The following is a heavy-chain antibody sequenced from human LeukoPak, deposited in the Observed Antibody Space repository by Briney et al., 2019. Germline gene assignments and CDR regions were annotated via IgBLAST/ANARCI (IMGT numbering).Heavy chain of an antibody. Sequence: GGSLRLSCAVSGLAFDNYGMSWVRQAPGEGLEWVSSISNSGTYYADTVKGRFAISRDNSKNSVYLQMNSLRGDDTAIYYCARRAGATMSGTGRYFDYWGQGILVTVYS. CDR2: ISNSGT. CDR3: ARRAGATMSGTGRYFDY. CDR1: GLAFDNYG. D-gene: IGHD3-10*01. J-gene: IGHJ4*02. V-gene: IGHV3-23*01.